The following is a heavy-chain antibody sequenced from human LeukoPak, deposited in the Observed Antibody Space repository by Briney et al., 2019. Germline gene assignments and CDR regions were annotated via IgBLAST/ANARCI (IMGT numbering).Heavy chain of an antibody. CDR2: INHSGST. J-gene: IGHJ4*02. CDR1: GGSFSGYY. D-gene: IGHD4-17*01. CDR3: ARGTMTTVTYYVDY. V-gene: IGHV4-34*01. Sequence: SETLSLTCAVYGGSFSGYYWSWIRQPPGKGLEWIGEINHSGSTNYNPSLKSRVTISVDTSKNQFSLKLSSVTAADTAVYYCARGTMTTVTYYVDYWGQGTLVTVSS.